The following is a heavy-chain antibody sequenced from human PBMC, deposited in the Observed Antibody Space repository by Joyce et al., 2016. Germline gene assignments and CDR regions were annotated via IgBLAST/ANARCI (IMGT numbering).Heavy chain of an antibody. CDR1: GFTFSNNA. Sequence: SGFTFSNNAMSWVRQAPGKGLEWVSSISDSGTFTYYVGSVKDRSTISRDNSKNTLYLQMNSLRAEDTAVYYCAKDKKGLRYFDERAFDIWGQGTTVTVSS. J-gene: IGHJ3*02. D-gene: IGHD3-9*01. V-gene: IGHV3-23*01. CDR3: AKDKKGLRYFDERAFDI. CDR2: ISDSGTFT.